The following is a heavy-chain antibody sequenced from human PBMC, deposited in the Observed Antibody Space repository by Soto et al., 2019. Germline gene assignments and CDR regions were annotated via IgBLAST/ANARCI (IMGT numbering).Heavy chain of an antibody. CDR2: IWYDGTNK. CDR1: GFTFSSYG. CDR3: ARGPRAVVPAASFDY. J-gene: IGHJ4*02. V-gene: IGHV3-33*01. D-gene: IGHD2-2*01. Sequence: LRLSCAASGFTFSSYGMHWVRQAPGKGLEWVAVIWYDGTNKYYADSVKGRFTISRDNSKNTLYLQLSSLRAEDTAVYYCARGPRAVVPAASFDYWGQGTLVTVS.